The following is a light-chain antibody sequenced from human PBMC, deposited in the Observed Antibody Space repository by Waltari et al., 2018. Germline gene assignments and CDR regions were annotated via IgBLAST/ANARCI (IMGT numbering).Light chain of an antibody. J-gene: IGLJ2*01. CDR3: SSFAGSSQML. V-gene: IGLV2-8*01. CDR1: SSDVGGFDY. CDR2: EVS. Sequence: QSALTQPPSASGSPGQSVTISCTGTSSDVGGFDYVPWYHQHPGKVPRLMIYEVSKRPSGVPDRFSGSKSGNTASLTVSGLQVEDEADYYCSSFAGSSQMLFGGGTKLTVL.